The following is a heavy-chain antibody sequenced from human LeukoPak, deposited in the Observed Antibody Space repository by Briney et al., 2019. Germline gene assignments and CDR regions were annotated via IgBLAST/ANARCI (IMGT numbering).Heavy chain of an antibody. D-gene: IGHD1-26*01. Sequence: GGSLRLSCAASGFAFTNSWMARVRQAPGKGLEWVANIKQDGSTKHCVDSLKGRFTISRDNPKNSLYLQMNSLRADDTAVYYCARDTDGSLDYWGQGILVTVAS. J-gene: IGHJ4*02. CDR2: IKQDGSTK. CDR1: GFAFTNSW. CDR3: ARDTDGSLDY. V-gene: IGHV3-7*01.